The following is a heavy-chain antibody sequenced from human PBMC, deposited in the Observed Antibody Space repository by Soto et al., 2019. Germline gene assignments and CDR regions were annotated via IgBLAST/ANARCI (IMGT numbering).Heavy chain of an antibody. CDR1: GFNIDDYG. Sequence: EMQLVESGGGLVQPGRSLRLSCAASGFNIDDYGMHWVRQAPGKGLEWVSGISWDSATIGYADSVKGRFTISRDNAKNSLYLQMNSLRAEDTAVYYCAKGRITMIVVVSHFDYWGQGTLVTVSS. D-gene: IGHD3-22*01. CDR2: ISWDSATI. CDR3: AKGRITMIVVVSHFDY. V-gene: IGHV3-9*01. J-gene: IGHJ4*02.